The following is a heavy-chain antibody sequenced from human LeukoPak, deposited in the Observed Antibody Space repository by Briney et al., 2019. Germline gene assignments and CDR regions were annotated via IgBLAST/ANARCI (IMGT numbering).Heavy chain of an antibody. D-gene: IGHD6-13*01. Sequence: GGSLRLSCAASGFTFSTYAMHWVRQPPGKGLEWLTVISHDGGDKWYADSVKGRFSISRDNSKNTVYLQMDYLRPEDTAIYYCAKDLIAAAQTFNFDYWGQGTLVTVSS. CDR3: AKDLIAAAQTFNFDY. CDR1: GFTFSTYA. V-gene: IGHV3-30*18. CDR2: ISHDGGDK. J-gene: IGHJ4*02.